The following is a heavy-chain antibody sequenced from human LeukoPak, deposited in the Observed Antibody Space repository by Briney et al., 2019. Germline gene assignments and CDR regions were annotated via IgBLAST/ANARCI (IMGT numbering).Heavy chain of an antibody. J-gene: IGHJ4*02. D-gene: IGHD4-17*01. CDR3: ARELEGATVTTRRFNY. CDR1: GYTFTDCH. V-gene: IGHV1-2*02. CDR2: INPNSGGT. Sequence: ASVKVSCKAAGYTFTDCHMDWLRQAPGQGLEWMGWINPNSGGTNYAQKFQGRVTMTRDTSITTAYMELTRLRSDDTAVYYCARELEGATVTTRRFNYGRQGTLVTVSS.